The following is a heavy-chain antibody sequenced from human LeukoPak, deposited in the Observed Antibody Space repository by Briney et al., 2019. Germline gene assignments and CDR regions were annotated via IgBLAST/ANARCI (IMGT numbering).Heavy chain of an antibody. CDR3: AKGLEVIADSSGYDY. J-gene: IGHJ4*02. CDR1: GGSISSYY. CDR2: ISNRGSAI. D-gene: IGHD3-22*01. V-gene: IGHV3-11*04. Sequence: LSLTCTVSGGSISSYYWSWIRQAPGKGLECVSYISNRGSAIHYADSVKGRFTISRDNAKNSLYLQMNRLRAEDTAVYYCAKGLEVIADSSGYDYWGQGTLVTVSS.